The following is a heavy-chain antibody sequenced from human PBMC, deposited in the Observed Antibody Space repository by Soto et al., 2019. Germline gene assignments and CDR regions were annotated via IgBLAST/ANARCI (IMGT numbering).Heavy chain of an antibody. V-gene: IGHV4-34*01. CDR1: DWSFMGFH. CDR3: ARAGHYYDSSGYYRY. J-gene: IGHJ4*02. CDR2: IYHSGTT. Sequence: PSKTRSLNCAVYDWSFMGFHWTSVRRPPGKGLEWIGSIYHSGTTYYNPSLKSRVTISVDTSKNQFSLKLSSVTAADTAAYYCARAGHYYDSSGYYRYWGQGTLVTVSS. D-gene: IGHD3-22*01.